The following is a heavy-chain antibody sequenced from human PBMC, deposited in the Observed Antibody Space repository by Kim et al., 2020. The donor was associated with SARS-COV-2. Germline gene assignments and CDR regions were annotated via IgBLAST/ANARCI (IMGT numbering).Heavy chain of an antibody. CDR2: INHSGS. V-gene: IGHV4-34*01. Sequence: SETLSLSCAVYGGSFSGHYWNWIRQPPGEGLEWIGEINHSGSNYNPSLKSRVTMSLDTSKNQVSLKLNSVTAADTAVYYCARGHYYDSSGFFYKWGQGTLVTVSS. D-gene: IGHD3-22*01. J-gene: IGHJ4*02. CDR1: GGSFSGHY. CDR3: ARGHYYDSSGFFYK.